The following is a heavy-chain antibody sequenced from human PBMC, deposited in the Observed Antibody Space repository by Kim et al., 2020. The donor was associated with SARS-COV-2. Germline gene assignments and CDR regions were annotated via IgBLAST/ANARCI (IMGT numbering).Heavy chain of an antibody. CDR1: GGSVSGYY. CDR2: TFYPGTT. D-gene: IGHD2-2*01. V-gene: IGHV4-59*02. CDR3: ASPQPLSFLALAY. Sequence: SETLSLTCSVSGGSVSGYYWSWIRQPPGKGLDGFGNTFYPGTTPSNPSLKRGVTLTVTTSTTHFSLGRTPLPPRDPPFFYCASPQPLSFLALAYWGRAP. J-gene: IGHJ1*01.